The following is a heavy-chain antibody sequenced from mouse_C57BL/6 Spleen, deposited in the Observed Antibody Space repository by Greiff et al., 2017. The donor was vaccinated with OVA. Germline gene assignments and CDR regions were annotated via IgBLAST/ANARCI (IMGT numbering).Heavy chain of an antibody. J-gene: IGHJ4*01. D-gene: IGHD1-1*01. CDR3: ARLSNYYGSSFTMDY. V-gene: IGHV1-81*01. Sequence: QVQLQQSGAELARPGASVKLSCKASGYTFTSYGISWVKQRTGQGLEWIGEIYPRSGNTYYNEKFKGKATLTADKSSSTAYMELRSLTSEDSAVYFCARLSNYYGSSFTMDYWGQGTSVTVSS. CDR1: GYTFTSYG. CDR2: IYPRSGNT.